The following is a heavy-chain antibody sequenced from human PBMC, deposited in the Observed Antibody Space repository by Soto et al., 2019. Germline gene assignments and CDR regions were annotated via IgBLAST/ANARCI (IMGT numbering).Heavy chain of an antibody. CDR3: ASLWFGEQIYGMDV. Sequence: QVQLVQSGAEVKKPGSSVKVSCKASGGTFSSYAVSWVRQAPGRGLEWMGGIIPIFGTANYAQKFQGRVTITADKSTSTAYMDLSSLRSVDTAVYYCASLWFGEQIYGMDVWGQGTTVTVSS. CDR2: IIPIFGTA. V-gene: IGHV1-69*06. D-gene: IGHD3-10*01. CDR1: GGTFSSYA. J-gene: IGHJ6*02.